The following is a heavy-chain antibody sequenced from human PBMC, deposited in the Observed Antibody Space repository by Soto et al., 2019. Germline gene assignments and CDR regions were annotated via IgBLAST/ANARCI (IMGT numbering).Heavy chain of an antibody. Sequence: SETLSLTCSVSGGSISSSSYYWGWIRQPPGKGLEWIGSIYYSGSTYYNPSLKSRLTISVDTSKNQFSLKLGSVTAADTAVYYCARQYLGATGWFDPWGQGTLVTVSS. CDR1: GGSISSSSYY. CDR3: ARQYLGATGWFDP. CDR2: IYYSGST. J-gene: IGHJ5*02. V-gene: IGHV4-39*01. D-gene: IGHD1-26*01.